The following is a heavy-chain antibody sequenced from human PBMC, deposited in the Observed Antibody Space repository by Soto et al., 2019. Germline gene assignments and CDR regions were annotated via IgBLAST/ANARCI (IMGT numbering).Heavy chain of an antibody. CDR1: GGTFSSYA. CDR2: IIPIFGTA. V-gene: IGHV1-69*13. J-gene: IGHJ6*02. CDR3: ARELRLGLTEWFLEPYYYYYGMDV. Sequence: GASVKVSCKASGGTFSSYAISWVRQAPGQGLEWMGGIIPIFGTANYAQKFQGRVTITADESTSRAYMELSSLRSEDKAVYYCARELRLGLTEWFLEPYYYYYGMDVCGQGPTGTVAS. D-gene: IGHD3-3*01.